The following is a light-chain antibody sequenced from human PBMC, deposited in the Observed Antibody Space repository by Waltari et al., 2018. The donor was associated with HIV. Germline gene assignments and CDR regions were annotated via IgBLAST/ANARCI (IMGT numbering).Light chain of an antibody. CDR3: GTWDSSLSAVV. CDR2: DNN. J-gene: IGLJ2*01. V-gene: IGLV1-51*01. Sequence: QSVLTQPPSVSAAPGQKVTLSCPGSSSNIGHNSVSWYQQLPGTAPKLLIYDNNKRPSGIPDRFSGSKSGTSATLGITGLQTGDEADYYCGTWDSSLSAVVFGGGTKLTVL. CDR1: SSNIGHNS.